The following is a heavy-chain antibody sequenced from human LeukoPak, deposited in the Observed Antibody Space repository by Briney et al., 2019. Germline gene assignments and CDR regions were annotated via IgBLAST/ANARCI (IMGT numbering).Heavy chain of an antibody. D-gene: IGHD3-10*01. J-gene: IGHJ4*02. CDR3: AKDSIGYYGSGSYPPQFDY. CDR2: ISGSGGST. Sequence: PGGSLRLSCAASGFTFSSYAMSWVRQAPGKGREGVAAISGSGGSTYYADSVKGRFTISRDNSKNTLYLQMNSLRAEDTAVYYCAKDSIGYYGSGSYPPQFDYWGQGTLVTVSS. V-gene: IGHV3-23*01. CDR1: GFTFSSYA.